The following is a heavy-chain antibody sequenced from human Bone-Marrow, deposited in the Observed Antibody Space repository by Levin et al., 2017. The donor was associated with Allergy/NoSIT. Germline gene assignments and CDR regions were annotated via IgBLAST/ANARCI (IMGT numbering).Heavy chain of an antibody. J-gene: IGHJ3*02. V-gene: IGHV3-53*01. Sequence: GSLRLSCAASGFTVSSTHMSWVRQAPGKGLEWVSLIYSGGRGYYADSVRGRFTISRDNSKNTLYLQLNSLRAEDTAVYYCAIYGSGNDYSAFDIWGQGTMVTVSS. CDR1: GFTVSSTH. CDR2: IYSGGRG. D-gene: IGHD3-10*01. CDR3: AIYGSGNDYSAFDI.